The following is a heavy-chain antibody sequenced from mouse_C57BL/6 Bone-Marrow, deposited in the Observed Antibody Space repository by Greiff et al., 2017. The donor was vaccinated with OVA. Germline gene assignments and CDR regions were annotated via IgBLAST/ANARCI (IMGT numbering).Heavy chain of an antibody. CDR2: IYWDDDK. CDR3: ARSRYYGPDY. Sequence: QVTLKESGPGILQSSQTLSLSCSFSGFSLSTSGMGVSWIRQPSGKGLEWLAHIYWDDDKRYNPSLKSRLTISKDTSRNQVFLKITRVDTADTSTDYCARSRYYGPDYWGQGTSVTVSS. V-gene: IGHV8-12*01. J-gene: IGHJ4*01. CDR1: GFSLSTSGMG. D-gene: IGHD1-1*01.